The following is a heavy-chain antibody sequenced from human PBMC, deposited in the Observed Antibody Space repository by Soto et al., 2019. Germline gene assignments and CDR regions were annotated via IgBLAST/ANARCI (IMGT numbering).Heavy chain of an antibody. D-gene: IGHD2-15*01. V-gene: IGHV3-33*01. Sequence: QVQLVESGGGVVQPGRSLRLSCAASGFTFSSYGMHWVRQAPGKGLKWVAVIWYDGSNKYYADSVKGRFTISRDNSKNTLYLQMNSLRAEDTAVYYCARDKLGYCSGGSCYPEGDAFDIWGQGTMVTVSS. J-gene: IGHJ3*02. CDR2: IWYDGSNK. CDR3: ARDKLGYCSGGSCYPEGDAFDI. CDR1: GFTFSSYG.